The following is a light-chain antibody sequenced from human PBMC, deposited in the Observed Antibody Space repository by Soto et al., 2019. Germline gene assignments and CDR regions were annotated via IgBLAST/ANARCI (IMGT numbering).Light chain of an antibody. CDR3: CSYAGIITWV. V-gene: IGLV2-23*02. Sequence: QSALTQPASVSGSPGQSITISCTGTNNDIGGHNHVSWYQQHPGNSPRLIIYEVTGRPSGVSNRFSASKSGTTASLTISGLQDGDEADYYCCSYAGIITWVCGGGTKLTVL. J-gene: IGLJ3*02. CDR2: EVT. CDR1: NNDIGGHNH.